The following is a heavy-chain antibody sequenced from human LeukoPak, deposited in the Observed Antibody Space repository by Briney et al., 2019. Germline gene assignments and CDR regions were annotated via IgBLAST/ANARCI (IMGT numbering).Heavy chain of an antibody. D-gene: IGHD3-10*01. J-gene: IGHJ6*03. CDR3: ARTTRLLWFGEFRYYYMDV. Sequence: ASVKVSCKASGYTFTSYGISWVRQAPGQGLEWMGWISAYNGNTNYAQKLQGRVTMTTDTSTSTAYMELRSLRSDDTAVYYCARTTRLLWFGEFRYYYMDVWGKGTTVTISS. CDR2: ISAYNGNT. V-gene: IGHV1-18*01. CDR1: GYTFTSYG.